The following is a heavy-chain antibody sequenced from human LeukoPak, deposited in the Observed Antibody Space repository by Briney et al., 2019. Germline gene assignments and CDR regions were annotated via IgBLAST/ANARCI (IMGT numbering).Heavy chain of an antibody. CDR1: GSSISRGSYY. J-gene: IGHJ3*02. CDR2: IYTSGST. CDR3: ARQDVYDYVWGSYRIDAFDI. V-gene: IGHV4-61*02. D-gene: IGHD3-16*02. Sequence: SETLSLTCTVSGSSISRGSYYWSWIRQPAGKGLEWIGRIYTSGSTNYNPSLKSRVTISVDTSKNQFSLKLSSVTAADTAVYYCARQDVYDYVWGSYRIDAFDIWGQGTMVTVSS.